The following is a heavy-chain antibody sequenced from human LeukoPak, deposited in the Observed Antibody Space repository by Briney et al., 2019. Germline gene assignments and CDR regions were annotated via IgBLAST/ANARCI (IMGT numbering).Heavy chain of an antibody. CDR1: GGSISSYY. J-gene: IGHJ2*01. CDR2: IYYSGST. Sequence: SETLSLTCTVSGGSISSYYWSWIRQPPGKGLEWIGYIYYSGSTNYNPSLKSRVTISVDTSKNQFSLKLSSVTAADTAVYYCATTRVRAGATRRYWYFDLWGRGTLVTVSS. D-gene: IGHD1-26*01. V-gene: IGHV4-59*01. CDR3: ATTRVRAGATRRYWYFDL.